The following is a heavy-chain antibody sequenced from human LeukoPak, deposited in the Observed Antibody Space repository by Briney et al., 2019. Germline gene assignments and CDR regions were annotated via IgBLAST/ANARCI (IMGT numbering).Heavy chain of an antibody. CDR2: ILCDGSNR. D-gene: IGHD4-17*01. V-gene: IGHV3-30-3*01. CDR1: GFVF. CDR3: ARAVTTVFYYGMGV. J-gene: IGHJ6*02. Sequence: GGSLRLSCAVSGFVFSWVRQAPGKGLEWVAVILCDGSNRYSADSVKGRLTISRESSRNTLCLQMSSLRDEDTAVHYCARAVTTVFYYGMGVWGQGTTVTVSS.